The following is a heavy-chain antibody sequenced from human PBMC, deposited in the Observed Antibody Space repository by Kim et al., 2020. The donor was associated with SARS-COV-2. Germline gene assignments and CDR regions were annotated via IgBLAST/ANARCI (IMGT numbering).Heavy chain of an antibody. D-gene: IGHD2-8*01. CDR3: ARHLPTPLYFALDV. J-gene: IGHJ6*02. Sequence: GESLKISCTGSGYNFANHWISWVHQVPGKGLEWMGIIYPGDSQTTYSPAFQGQVTISADKSIRAAYVQLNSLKASDTAIYYCARHLPTPLYFALDVWGQGTTVSVSS. CDR2: IYPGDSQT. CDR1: GYNFANHW. V-gene: IGHV5-51*07.